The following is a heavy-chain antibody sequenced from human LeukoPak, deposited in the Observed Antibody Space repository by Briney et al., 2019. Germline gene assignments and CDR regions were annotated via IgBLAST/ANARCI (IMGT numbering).Heavy chain of an antibody. D-gene: IGHD1-7*01. CDR3: ARDPYNWNYGGSDY. CDR1: GFTFSSYW. J-gene: IGHJ4*02. Sequence: GGSLRLSCAASGFTFSSYWMSWVRQAPGKGLEWVANIKQDGSEKYYVDSVKGRFTISRDNAKNSLYLQMNSLRAEDTAVYYCARDPYNWNYGGSDYWGQGTLVTVSS. V-gene: IGHV3-7*01. CDR2: IKQDGSEK.